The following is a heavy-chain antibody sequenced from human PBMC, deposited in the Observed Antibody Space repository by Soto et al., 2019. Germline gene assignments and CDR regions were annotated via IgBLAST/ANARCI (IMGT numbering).Heavy chain of an antibody. CDR1: GGSISSYY. D-gene: IGHD2-21*01. V-gene: IGHV4-59*01. J-gene: IGHJ4*02. CDR2: IYYSGST. CDR3: AGGAYSGGDCLHY. Sequence: SETLSLTCTVSGGSISSYYWSWIRQPPVKGLQWIGYIYYSGSTNYNPSLKSRVTISVDTSKNQFSLKLSSVTAADTAVYYCAGGAYSGGDCLHYWGKGTRGTVPS.